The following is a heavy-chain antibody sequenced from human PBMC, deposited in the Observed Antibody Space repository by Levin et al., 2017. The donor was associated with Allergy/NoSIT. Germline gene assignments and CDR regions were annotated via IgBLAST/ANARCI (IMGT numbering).Heavy chain of an antibody. CDR2: ISNSGTTI. CDR3: ARDASYSGFDGNLDY. J-gene: IGHJ4*02. CDR1: GFIFSSYE. V-gene: IGHV3-48*03. Sequence: LSLTCAASGFIFSSYEMNWVRQAPGKGLEWLSYISNSGTTIYYADSVKGRFTVSRDNAKNSLYLQMNSLRAEDTAVYYCARDASYSGFDGNLDYWGQGTLVTVSS. D-gene: IGHD1-26*01.